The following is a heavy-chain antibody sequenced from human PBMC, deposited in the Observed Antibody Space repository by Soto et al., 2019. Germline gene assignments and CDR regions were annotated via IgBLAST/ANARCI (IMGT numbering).Heavy chain of an antibody. J-gene: IGHJ4*02. Sequence: GASLRLSCAASGFTFSSYAMHWVRQAPGKGLEWVAVISYDGSNKYYADSVKGRFTISRDNSKNTLYLQMNSLRAEDTAAYYCAMLGYCSSTSCYHFDYWGQGTLVPVSP. V-gene: IGHV3-30-3*01. CDR2: ISYDGSNK. D-gene: IGHD2-2*01. CDR1: GFTFSSYA. CDR3: AMLGYCSSTSCYHFDY.